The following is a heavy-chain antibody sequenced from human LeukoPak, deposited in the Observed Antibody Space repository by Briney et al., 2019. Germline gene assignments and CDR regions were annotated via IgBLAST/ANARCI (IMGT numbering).Heavy chain of an antibody. CDR1: GGSISSSYYY. CDR3: ARQNDFWSGYYDYYYGMDV. CDR2: IYYSGTT. J-gene: IGHJ6*02. V-gene: IGHV4-39*01. Sequence: SETLSLTCTVSGGSISSSYYYWGWIRQPPGKGLEWIGSIYYSGTTYYNPSLKSRVTISVDTSKNQFSLKLSSVTAADTAVYYCARQNDFWSGYYDYYYGMDVWGQGTTVTVSS. D-gene: IGHD3-3*01.